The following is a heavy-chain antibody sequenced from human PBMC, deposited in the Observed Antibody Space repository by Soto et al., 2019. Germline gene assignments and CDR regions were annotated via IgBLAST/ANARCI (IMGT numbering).Heavy chain of an antibody. CDR3: ARGDYFASGTGFDS. CDR2: IDAGNGNT. D-gene: IGHD3-10*01. CDR1: GYTFTLNA. J-gene: IGHJ5*01. V-gene: IGHV1-3*01. Sequence: QVLLVQSGAEAKESGASVTVSCKASGYTFTLNAIHWVRQAPGQGLEWMGWIDAGNGNTKYSQKFQGRVSITRDTSASTAYMELRSLRSEDAAVYYCARGDYFASGTGFDSWGQGTLVTVSS.